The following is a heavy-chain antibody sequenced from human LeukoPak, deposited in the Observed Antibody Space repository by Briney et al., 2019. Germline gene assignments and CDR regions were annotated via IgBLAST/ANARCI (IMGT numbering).Heavy chain of an antibody. CDR2: IKSKTEGGTT. CDR3: TTVLRYFDWLSEYFDY. J-gene: IGHJ4*02. CDR1: GFTFSSAW. D-gene: IGHD3-9*01. V-gene: IGHV3-15*01. Sequence: GGSLRLSCAASGFTFSSAWMSWVRQAPGKGLEWVGRIKSKTEGGTTDYAAPVKGRFTISRDDSKNTLYLQMNSLKTEDTAVYYCTTVLRYFDWLSEYFDYWGQGTLVTVSS.